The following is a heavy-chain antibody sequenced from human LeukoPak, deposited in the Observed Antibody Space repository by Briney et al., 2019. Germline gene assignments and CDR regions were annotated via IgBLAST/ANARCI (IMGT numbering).Heavy chain of an antibody. CDR1: GYTFTIYY. CDR2: INPSGGST. CDR3: ASGWEWHANWYFDL. Sequence: ASVKVSCKSSGYTFTIYYMHWGRQAPGQGLEWMGIINPSGGSTSYAQKLQGRVTMTRDTSTRTVYMEMSSLSSEDTAVYYCASGWEWHANWYFDLWGRGTLVTVSS. D-gene: IGHD3-3*01. V-gene: IGHV1-46*04. J-gene: IGHJ2*01.